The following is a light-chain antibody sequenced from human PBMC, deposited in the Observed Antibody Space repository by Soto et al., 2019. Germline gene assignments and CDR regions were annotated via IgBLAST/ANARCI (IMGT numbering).Light chain of an antibody. CDR2: DAS. J-gene: IGKJ5*01. Sequence: EIVLTQSPATLSLSPGERATLSCRASQSVISYLAWYQHKPGQAPRLLTYDASNRATGIPARFIGSGSGTDFTLTISSLEPEDFAVFYCQQHSNWPITFGQGTRLEIK. V-gene: IGKV3-11*01. CDR1: QSVISY. CDR3: QQHSNWPIT.